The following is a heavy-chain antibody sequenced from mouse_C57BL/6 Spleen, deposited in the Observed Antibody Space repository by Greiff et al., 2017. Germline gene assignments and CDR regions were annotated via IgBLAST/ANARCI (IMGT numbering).Heavy chain of an antibody. J-gene: IGHJ3*01. V-gene: IGHV5-9-1*02. CDR2: ISSGGDYI. CDR3: TREGDYYGSREGPWFAY. CDR1: GFTFSSYA. D-gene: IGHD1-1*01. Sequence: EVKLMESGEGLVKPGGSLKLSCAASGFTFSSYAMSWVRQTPEKRLEWVAYISSGGDYIYYADTVKGRFTISRDNARNTLYLQMSSLKSEDTAMYYCTREGDYYGSREGPWFAYWGQGTLVTVSA.